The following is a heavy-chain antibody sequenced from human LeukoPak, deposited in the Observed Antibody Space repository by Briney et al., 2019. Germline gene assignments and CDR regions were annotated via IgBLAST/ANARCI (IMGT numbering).Heavy chain of an antibody. V-gene: IGHV4-34*01. J-gene: IGHJ6*03. D-gene: IGHD1-26*01. Sequence: PSETLSLTCAVYGGSFSGYYWSWIRQPPGKGLEWIGEINHSGSTNYNPSLKSRVTISVDTSKNQFSLKLSSVTAADTAVYYCARSRVWEPNYYYYYYMDVWGKGTTVTVSS. CDR2: INHSGST. CDR3: ARSRVWEPNYYYYYYMDV. CDR1: GGSFSGYY.